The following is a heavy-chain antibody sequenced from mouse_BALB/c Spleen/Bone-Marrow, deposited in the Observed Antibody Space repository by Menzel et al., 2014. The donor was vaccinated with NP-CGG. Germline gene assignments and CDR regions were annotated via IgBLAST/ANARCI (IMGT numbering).Heavy chain of an antibody. CDR3: ARGGLGLRRMDY. CDR1: GYTFSSYW. CDR2: ILPGSGST. J-gene: IGHJ4*01. D-gene: IGHD3-1*01. V-gene: IGHV1-9*01. Sequence: QVQLKESGAELMKPGASVKISCKATGYTFSSYWIEWVKQRPGHGLEWIGEILPGSGSTNYNEKFKGKATFTADTSSNTAYMQLSSLTSEDPAVYYCARGGLGLRRMDYWGQGTSVTVSS.